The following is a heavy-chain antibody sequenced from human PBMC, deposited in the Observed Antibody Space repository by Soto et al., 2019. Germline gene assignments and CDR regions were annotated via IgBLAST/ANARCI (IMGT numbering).Heavy chain of an antibody. CDR1: GGSISSGGYY. CDR2: IYYSGST. CDR3: ARDVIPFPGNDDYGDYTNDAFDI. D-gene: IGHD4-17*01. Sequence: SETLSLTCTVSGGSISSGGYYWSWIRQHPGKGLEWIGYIYYSGSTYYNPSLKSRVTISVDTSKNQFSLKLSSVTAADTAVYYCARDVIPFPGNDDYGDYTNDAFDIWGQGTMVTV. V-gene: IGHV4-31*03. J-gene: IGHJ3*02.